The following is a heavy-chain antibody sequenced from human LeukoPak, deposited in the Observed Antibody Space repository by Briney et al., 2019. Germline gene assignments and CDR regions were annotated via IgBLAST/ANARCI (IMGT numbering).Heavy chain of an antibody. CDR1: GFTFSSYA. D-gene: IGHD7-27*01. J-gene: IGHJ4*02. CDR2: ISESSVIT. V-gene: IGHV3-23*01. Sequence: PGGSLRLSCAASGFTFSSYAMSWVRQAPGKGLEWVSSISESSVITYYADSLKGRFTISRDNSKKTLYLQMNSLRAEDTAVYYCAKDFSANTGAPLYFHYWGQGTLVTVSS. CDR3: AKDFSANTGAPLYFHY.